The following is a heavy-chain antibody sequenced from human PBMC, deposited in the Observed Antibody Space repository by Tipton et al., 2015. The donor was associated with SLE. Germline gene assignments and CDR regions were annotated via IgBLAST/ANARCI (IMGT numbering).Heavy chain of an antibody. CDR3: GHRGSNNARAWFDP. CDR2: VYSNDDK. CDR1: GLSFSTSGVA. D-gene: IGHD2-2*01. J-gene: IGHJ5*02. Sequence: LVKPTETLTLTCVFSGLSFSTSGVAVAWIRQPPGKALEWLAIVYSNDDKRYSPSLKSRLTITKDTSKNQVVLTMTNMDPVDTATYYCGHRGSNNARAWFDPWGQGTLVTVSS. V-gene: IGHV2-5*01.